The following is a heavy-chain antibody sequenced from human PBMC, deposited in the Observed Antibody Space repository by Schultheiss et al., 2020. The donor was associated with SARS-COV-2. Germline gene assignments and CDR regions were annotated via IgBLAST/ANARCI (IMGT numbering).Heavy chain of an antibody. CDR2: IYPGDSDT. J-gene: IGHJ4*02. V-gene: IGHV5-51*01. D-gene: IGHD3-22*01. CDR3: ARRGGGYYDSSSQIDY. CDR1: GYSFTSYW. Sequence: GESLKISCKGSGYSFTSYWIGWVRQMPGKGLEWMGIIYPGDSDTKYSPSFQGQVTISADKSITTAYLQWNSLKASDTAMYYCARRGGGYYDSSSQIDYWGQGTLVTVSS.